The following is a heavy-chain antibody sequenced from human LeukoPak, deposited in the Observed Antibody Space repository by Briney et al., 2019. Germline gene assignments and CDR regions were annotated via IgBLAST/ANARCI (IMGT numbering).Heavy chain of an antibody. D-gene: IGHD2-15*01. CDR3: GRQLGYCSVGSCYFDS. CDR1: GFTFSNYA. V-gene: IGHV3-23*01. J-gene: IGHJ4*02. CDR2: INPSNGAT. Sequence: PGGSLRLSCAASGFTFSNYAMTWVRQAPGKELEWVSSINPSNGATYDADSVKGRFTISRDNSKNTLYLQMNSLRAEDTALYYCGRQLGYCSVGSCYFDSWGQGTLVTVSS.